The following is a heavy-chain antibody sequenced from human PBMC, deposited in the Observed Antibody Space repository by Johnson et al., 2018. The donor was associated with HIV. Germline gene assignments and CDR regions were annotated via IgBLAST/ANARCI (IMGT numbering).Heavy chain of an antibody. CDR3: TKDRTNWGYDAFDI. V-gene: IGHV3-33*06. CDR2: VWYDGSNK. Sequence: QVQLVESGGGVVPPGRSLRLSCVASGFTFSNYGMHWVRQAPGKGLEWVAAVWYDGSNKYYANSVKGRFTIFRDNSENTMYLQMNRLRADDTAVYFCTKDRTNWGYDAFDIWGQGTMVTVPS. D-gene: IGHD7-27*01. J-gene: IGHJ3*02. CDR1: GFTFSNYG.